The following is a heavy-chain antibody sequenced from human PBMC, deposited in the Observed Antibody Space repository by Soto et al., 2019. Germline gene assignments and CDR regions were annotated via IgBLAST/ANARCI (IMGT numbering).Heavy chain of an antibody. V-gene: IGHV3-23*01. CDR1: GFTFSSYA. D-gene: IGHD3-3*01. J-gene: IGHJ4*02. Sequence: GGSLRLSCAASGFTFSSYAMNWVRQAPGKGLEWVSSITGSGGSTYYADSVKGRFSISRDNSKNTLYLQMNSLRADDTAVYYCAKDRPAGTQTYYDFWSGHHPFEYWGQGTLVTVSS. CDR3: AKDRPAGTQTYYDFWSGHHPFEY. CDR2: ITGSGGST.